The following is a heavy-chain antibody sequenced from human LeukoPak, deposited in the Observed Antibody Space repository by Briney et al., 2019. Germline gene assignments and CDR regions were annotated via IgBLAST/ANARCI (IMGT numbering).Heavy chain of an antibody. D-gene: IGHD2-2*01. CDR2: INPNSGGT. J-gene: IGHJ5*02. CDR3: ARVGVVVVPAADNWFDP. V-gene: IGHV1-2*02. CDR1: GYTFTGYY. Sequence: ASVKLSCKASGYTFTGYYMHWVRQAPGQGLEWMGWINPNSGGTNYAQKFQGRVTMTRDTSISTAYMELSRLRSDDTAVYYCARVGVVVVPAADNWFDPWGQGTLVTVSS.